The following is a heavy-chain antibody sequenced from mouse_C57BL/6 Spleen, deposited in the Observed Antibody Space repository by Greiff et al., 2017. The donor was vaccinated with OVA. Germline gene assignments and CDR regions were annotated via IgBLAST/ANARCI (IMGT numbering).Heavy chain of an antibody. Sequence: VKLVESGPGLVQPSQSLSITCTVSGFSLTSYGVHWVRQSPGKGLEWLGVIWRGGSTDYNAAFISRLSISKDNSKSQVFFKMNSLQADDTAIYYCARCYYLYYFDYWGQGTTLTVSS. CDR3: ARCYYLYYFDY. J-gene: IGHJ2*01. CDR1: GFSLTSYG. V-gene: IGHV2-2*01. CDR2: IWRGGST. D-gene: IGHD1-1*01.